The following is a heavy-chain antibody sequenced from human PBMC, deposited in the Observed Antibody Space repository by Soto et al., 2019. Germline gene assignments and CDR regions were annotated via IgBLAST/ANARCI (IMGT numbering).Heavy chain of an antibody. CDR2: IRPDNGNR. CDR1: GYTFSTSG. D-gene: IGHD3-16*02. J-gene: IGHJ1*01. V-gene: IGHV1-18*01. CDR3: ARNTEPNRFND. Sequence: QVQVLQSGPEVKRPGASVTVSCKTSGYTFSTSGISWVRQAPGQGLEWVGWIRPDNGNRKYAQRLQGRVTLTTDTSASSAYMKFSSLTSDDTAIYYCARNTEPNRFNDWGEVTLVTGSS.